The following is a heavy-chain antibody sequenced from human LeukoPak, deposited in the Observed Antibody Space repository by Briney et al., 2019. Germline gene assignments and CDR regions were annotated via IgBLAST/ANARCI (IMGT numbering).Heavy chain of an antibody. J-gene: IGHJ4*02. V-gene: IGHV3-53*01. CDR3: ARSPPYGSGVDY. Sequence: GGSLRLSCATSGFTVSSNYMSWVRQAPGKGLEWVSVIYSGGSTYYADSVKGRFTISRDNSKNTLYLQMNSLRAEDTAVYYCARSPPYGSGVDYWGQGTLVTVSS. CDR2: IYSGGST. D-gene: IGHD3-10*01. CDR1: GFTVSSNY.